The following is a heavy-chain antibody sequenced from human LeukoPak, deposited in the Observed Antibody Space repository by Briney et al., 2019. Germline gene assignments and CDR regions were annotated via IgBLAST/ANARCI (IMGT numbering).Heavy chain of an antibody. V-gene: IGHV3-15*01. CDR1: GFTFSNAW. CDR2: IKSKTDGGTT. Sequence: GGSLRLSCAASGFTFSNAWMSWVRHAPGKGLEWVGRIKSKTDGGTTDYAAPVKGRFTISRDDSKNTLYLQMNSLKTEDTAVYYCTTDPLPYGSGSNWFDHWGQGTLVTVSS. D-gene: IGHD3-10*01. CDR3: TTDPLPYGSGSNWFDH. J-gene: IGHJ5*02.